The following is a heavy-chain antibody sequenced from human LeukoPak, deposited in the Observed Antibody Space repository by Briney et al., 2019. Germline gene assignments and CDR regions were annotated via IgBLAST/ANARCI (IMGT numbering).Heavy chain of an antibody. CDR2: IYNSGST. V-gene: IGHV4-59*01. J-gene: IGHJ4*02. CDR3: ARDIAVAGTRVLDY. CDR1: GGSISSYY. D-gene: IGHD6-19*01. Sequence: SETLSLTCTVSGGSISSYYWSWIRQPPGKGMEWLGYIYNSGSTSYNPSLKSRVTISVGTSKNQFSLKLSSVTAADTAVYYCARDIAVAGTRVLDYWGQGTLVTVSS.